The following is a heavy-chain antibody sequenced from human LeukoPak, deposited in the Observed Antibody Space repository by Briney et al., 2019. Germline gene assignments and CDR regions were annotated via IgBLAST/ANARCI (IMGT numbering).Heavy chain of an antibody. J-gene: IGHJ4*02. CDR2: ISGSGTST. CDR1: GFTFSSYA. Sequence: LGGSLRLSCAASGFTFSSYAMRWVRQAPGKGLEWVSTISGSGTSTYYADSVKGRFSISRDNSKNTLLMQMSSLRADDTAVYYCARGRCTSITCVTNYFDNWGQGTLVTVSS. CDR3: ARGRCTSITCVTNYFDN. V-gene: IGHV3-23*01. D-gene: IGHD2-2*01.